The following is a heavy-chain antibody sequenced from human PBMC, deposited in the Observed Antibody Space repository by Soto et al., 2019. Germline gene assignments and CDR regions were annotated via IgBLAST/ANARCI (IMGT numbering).Heavy chain of an antibody. CDR2: ISYDGSNK. Sequence: PGGSLRLSCAASGFTFSSYAMHWVRQAPGKGLEWVAVISYDGSNKYYADSVKGRFTISRDNSKNTLYLQMNSLRAEDTAVYYCARGVRYCTNGACHKKPFVHYYGMDVWGQGTTVTVSS. V-gene: IGHV3-30-3*01. J-gene: IGHJ6*02. D-gene: IGHD2-8*01. CDR1: GFTFSSYA. CDR3: ARGVRYCTNGACHKKPFVHYYGMDV.